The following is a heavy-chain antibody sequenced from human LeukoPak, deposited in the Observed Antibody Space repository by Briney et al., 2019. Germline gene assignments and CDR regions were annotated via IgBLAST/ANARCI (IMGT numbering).Heavy chain of an antibody. J-gene: IGHJ4*02. V-gene: IGHV3-48*01. CDR2: ISSSSTTI. D-gene: IGHD2-15*01. CDR3: ARKGGGCSGGSCYSGDGYYFDY. Sequence: PGGSLRLSCAASGFTFSSYSMMWVRQAPGKGLEWVSYISSSSTTIHYADSVKGRFTISRDNAKNSVYLQMNSLRAEDTAVYYCARKGGGCSGGSCYSGDGYYFDYWGQGTLVTVSS. CDR1: GFTFSSYS.